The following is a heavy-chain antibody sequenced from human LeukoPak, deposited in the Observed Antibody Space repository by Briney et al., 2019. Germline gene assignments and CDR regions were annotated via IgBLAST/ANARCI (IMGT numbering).Heavy chain of an antibody. J-gene: IGHJ6*02. CDR2: ISSTSTFI. CDR3: AREGGYQYYYAMDV. V-gene: IGHV3-21*01. D-gene: IGHD3-16*01. CDR1: GFSFSSYS. Sequence: GGSLRLSCASSGFSFSSYSLTWVRQAPGKGLEWVSSISSTSTFIYYANSVRGRFTISRDNAKSSLYLQMNSLSGEDAAVYYCAREGGYQYYYAMDVWGQGTTVTVSS.